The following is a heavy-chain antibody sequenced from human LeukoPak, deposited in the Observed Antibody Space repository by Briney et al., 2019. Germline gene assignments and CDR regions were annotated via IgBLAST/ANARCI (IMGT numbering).Heavy chain of an antibody. CDR3: ARAGYYCGGDCYYFDY. CDR2: ISYDGSNK. V-gene: IGHV3-30-3*01. CDR1: GFTFSSYA. Sequence: PGGSLRLSCAASGFTFSSYAMHWVRQAPGKGLEWVAVISYDGSNKYYADSVKGRFTISRDNSKNTLYLQMNSLRAEDTAVYYCARAGYYCGGDCYYFDYWGQGTLVTVSS. D-gene: IGHD2-21*02. J-gene: IGHJ4*02.